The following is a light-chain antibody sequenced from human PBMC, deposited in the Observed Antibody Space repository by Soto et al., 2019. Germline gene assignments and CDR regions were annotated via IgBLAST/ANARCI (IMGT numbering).Light chain of an antibody. Sequence: EIVLTQSPGTLSLSPGERATLSCRASQSVSSSYLAWYQQKPGRAPRLLIYGASSRATGIPDRFSGSGSGTEFTLTIDRLEPEDFAVYYCQQYGSSGTFGQGTKVDIK. CDR2: GAS. CDR3: QQYGSSGT. J-gene: IGKJ1*01. V-gene: IGKV3-20*01. CDR1: QSVSSSY.